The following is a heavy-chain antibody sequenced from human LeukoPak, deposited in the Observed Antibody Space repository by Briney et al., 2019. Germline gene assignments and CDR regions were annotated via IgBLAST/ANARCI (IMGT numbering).Heavy chain of an antibody. V-gene: IGHV1-46*01. D-gene: IGHD5-24*01. J-gene: IGHJ6*03. Sequence: ASVKVSCKASGYTFTSYYMHWVRQAPGQGLEWMGIINPSGGSTSYAQKFQGRVTITADESTSTAYMELSSLRSEDTAVYYCASSLGGYNPRDYYYYMDVWGEGTTVTVSS. CDR3: ASSLGGYNPRDYYYYMDV. CDR1: GYTFTSYY. CDR2: INPSGGST.